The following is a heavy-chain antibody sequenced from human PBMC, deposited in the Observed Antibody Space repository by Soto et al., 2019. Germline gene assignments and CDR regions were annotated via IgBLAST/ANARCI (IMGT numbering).Heavy chain of an antibody. CDR3: AQGTVAQEDDLGENWFDP. CDR1: GFSLSTSGVG. J-gene: IGHJ5*02. CDR2: IYWDDDK. Sequence: QITLKESGPTLVKPTQTLTLTCTFSGFSLSTSGVGVGWIRQPPGKALEWLALIYWDDDKRYSPSLKSRLTITKDSSKNQVVLTMTNMYPVDTATYYCAQGTVAQEDDLGENWFDPWGQGTLVTVSS. D-gene: IGHD3-16*01. V-gene: IGHV2-5*02.